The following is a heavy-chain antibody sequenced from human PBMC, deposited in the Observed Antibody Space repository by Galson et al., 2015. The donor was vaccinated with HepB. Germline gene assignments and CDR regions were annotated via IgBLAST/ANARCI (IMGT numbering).Heavy chain of an antibody. V-gene: IGHV5-51*01. CDR2: IYPGDSDT. CDR3: ARHNSGGGNADYYYYYYGMDV. CDR1: GYSFTSYW. Sequence: QSGAEVKKPGESLKISCKGSGYSFTSYWIGWVRQMPGKGLEWMGIIYPGDSDTRYSPSFQGQVTISADKSISTAYLQWSSLKASDTAMYYCARHNSGGGNADYYYYYYGMDVWGQGTTVTVSS. D-gene: IGHD4-23*01. J-gene: IGHJ6*02.